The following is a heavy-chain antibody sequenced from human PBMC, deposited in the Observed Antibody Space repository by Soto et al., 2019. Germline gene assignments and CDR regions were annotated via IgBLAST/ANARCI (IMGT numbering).Heavy chain of an antibody. Sequence: SVKVSCKASGGTFSSYAISWVRQAPGQGLEWMGGIIPIFGTANYAQKFQGRVTITADESTSTAYMELSSLRSEDTAMYYCAREEATGARYAFDIWGQGTMVTVSS. J-gene: IGHJ3*02. CDR1: GGTFSSYA. CDR2: IIPIFGTA. D-gene: IGHD1-26*01. CDR3: AREEATGARYAFDI. V-gene: IGHV1-69*13.